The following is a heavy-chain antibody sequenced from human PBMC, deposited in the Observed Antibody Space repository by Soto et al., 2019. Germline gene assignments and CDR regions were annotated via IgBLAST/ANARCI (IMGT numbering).Heavy chain of an antibody. CDR1: GFIFTNYA. CDR3: AKGWESAASARFDH. J-gene: IGHJ4*02. V-gene: IGHV3-23*01. CDR2: ITVSGGTT. D-gene: IGHD2-2*01. Sequence: GSLRLSCAASGFIFTNYAMSWVRQAPGKGLEWVSVITVSGGTTYYADSVKGRFTISRDNSKNTLYLQMDSLRDEDTAIYTCAKGWESAASARFDHWGQGILVTVSS.